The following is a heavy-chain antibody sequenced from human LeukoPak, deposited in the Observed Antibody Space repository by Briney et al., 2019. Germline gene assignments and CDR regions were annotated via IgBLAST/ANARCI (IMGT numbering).Heavy chain of an antibody. CDR1: SGSISGSDYY. CDR2: INYSGNT. J-gene: IGHJ4*02. Sequence: PSQTLSLTCTVSSGSISGSDYYWCWIRQPPGKGLEWIGSINYSGNTYYDSSLKSRVTISVDTSKNHFSLRLSSVTTADTAVYYCARLVLSYGNAFDHWGQGTLVTVSS. CDR3: ARLVLSYGNAFDH. V-gene: IGHV4-39*02. D-gene: IGHD3-16*01.